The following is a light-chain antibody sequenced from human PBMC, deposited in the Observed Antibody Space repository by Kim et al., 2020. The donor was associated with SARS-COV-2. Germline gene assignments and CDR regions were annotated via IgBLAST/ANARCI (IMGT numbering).Light chain of an antibody. CDR3: CSYAGSGTWV. CDR2: EAS. CDR1: SSDVGGYDL. V-gene: IGLV2-23*01. Sequence: QSALTQPASVSGSPGQSITISCTGTSSDVGGYDLVSWHQQHPGKVPKLMLYEASKRPSGVSVRFSGSKSGNTTSLTISDLQAEDEADYYCCSYAGSGTWVFGGGTQLTVL. J-gene: IGLJ3*02.